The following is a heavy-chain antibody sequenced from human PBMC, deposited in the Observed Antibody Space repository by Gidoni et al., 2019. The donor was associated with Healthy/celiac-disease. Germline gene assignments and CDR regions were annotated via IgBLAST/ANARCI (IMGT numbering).Heavy chain of an antibody. J-gene: IGHJ4*02. V-gene: IGHV3-7*01. CDR3: AREVVTATYYFDY. CDR1: GFTFSSYW. Sequence: EVQLVESGGGLVQPGGSLRLSCAAAGFTFSSYWMSWVRQAPGKGLEWVANIKQDGSEEYYVDSVKGRFTISRDNAKNSLYLQMNSLRAEDTAVYYCAREVVTATYYFDYWGQGTLVTVSS. D-gene: IGHD2-21*02. CDR2: IKQDGSEE.